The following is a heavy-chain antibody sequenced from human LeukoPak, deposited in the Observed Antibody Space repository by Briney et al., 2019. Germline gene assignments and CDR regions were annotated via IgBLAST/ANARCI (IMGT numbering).Heavy chain of an antibody. CDR3: VKRGGGNNLFFDY. CDR2: ISWNSGSI. CDR1: GFTFDDYA. V-gene: IGHV3-9*01. J-gene: IGHJ4*02. D-gene: IGHD1-20*01. Sequence: GRSLRLSCAASGFTFDDYAMHWVRQAPGKGLEWVSGISWNSGSIGYADSVKGRFTISRDNAKSTLYLQMNSLRVDDTAVYYCVKRGGGNNLFFDYWGQGIVITVSS.